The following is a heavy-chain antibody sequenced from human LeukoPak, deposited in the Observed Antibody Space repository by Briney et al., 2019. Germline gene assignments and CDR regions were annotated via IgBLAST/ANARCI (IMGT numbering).Heavy chain of an antibody. Sequence: PGGSLRLSCAASGFTFSSYAMSWVRQAPGKGLEWVSAISGSGGTTYYADSVKGRFTISRDNSKNTPYLQTNSLRAEDTAVYYCAKRIAAVPYYYYGMDVWGQGTTVTVSS. J-gene: IGHJ6*02. CDR3: AKRIAAVPYYYYGMDV. CDR2: ISGSGGTT. V-gene: IGHV3-23*01. CDR1: GFTFSSYA. D-gene: IGHD6-13*01.